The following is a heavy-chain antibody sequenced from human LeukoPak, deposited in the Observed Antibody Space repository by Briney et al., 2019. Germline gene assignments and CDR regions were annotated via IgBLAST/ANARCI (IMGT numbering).Heavy chain of an antibody. D-gene: IGHD6-19*01. J-gene: IGHJ3*02. V-gene: IGHV3-23*01. CDR3: ASQRFGRTDTRIAVAPNAFDI. CDR2: ISGSGGST. CDR1: GFTFSSYA. Sequence: GGSLRLSCAASGFTFSSYAMSWVRQAPGEGLEWVSAISGSGGSTYYADSVKGRFTISRDNSKNTLYLQMNSLRAEDTAVYYCASQRFGRTDTRIAVAPNAFDIWGQGTMVTVSS.